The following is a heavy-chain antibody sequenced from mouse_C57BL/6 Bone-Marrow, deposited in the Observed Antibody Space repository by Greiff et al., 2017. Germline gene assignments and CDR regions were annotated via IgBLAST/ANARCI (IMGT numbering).Heavy chain of an antibody. CDR3: AVYGNYFAY. V-gene: IGHV1-59*01. CDR1: GYTFTSYW. CDR2: IDPSDSYT. J-gene: IGHJ3*01. D-gene: IGHD2-1*01. Sequence: VKLQQPGAELVRPGTSVKLSCKASGYTFTSYWMHWVKQRPGQGLEWIGVIDPSDSYTNYNQKFKGKATLTVEPSSSTAYMQLSSLTSEDSAVYYCAVYGNYFAYWGQGTLVTVSA.